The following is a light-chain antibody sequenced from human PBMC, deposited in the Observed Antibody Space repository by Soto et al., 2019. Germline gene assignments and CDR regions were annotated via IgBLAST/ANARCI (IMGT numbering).Light chain of an antibody. CDR1: KLGDKY. CDR3: QEWESSTVG. CDR2: QDS. Sequence: SYELTQPPSVSVSPGQTASITCSGDKLGDKYACWYQQKPGQSPVLVIYQDSKRPSGIPERFSGSNSGNTATLTISGTQAIEEADYYCQEWESSTVGFGGGTHLTVL. V-gene: IGLV3-1*01. J-gene: IGLJ2*01.